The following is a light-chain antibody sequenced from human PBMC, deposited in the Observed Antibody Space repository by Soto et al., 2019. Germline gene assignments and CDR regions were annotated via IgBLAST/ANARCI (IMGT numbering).Light chain of an antibody. Sequence: QTVVTQEPSFSVSPGGTVTLTCGLSSGSVFTSYYPSWYQQTPGQAPRTLIYNTNTRSSGVPDRFSGSILGNKAALTITGAQADDESYYYCVLYVDTGIWGLGGGTKLTVL. V-gene: IGLV8-61*01. J-gene: IGLJ2*01. CDR2: NTN. CDR3: VLYVDTGIWG. CDR1: SGSVFTSYY.